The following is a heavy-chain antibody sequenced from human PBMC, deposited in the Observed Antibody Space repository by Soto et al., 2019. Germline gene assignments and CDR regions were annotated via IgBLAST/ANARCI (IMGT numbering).Heavy chain of an antibody. CDR1: GGSISSGGYS. J-gene: IGHJ4*02. V-gene: IGHV4-30-2*01. Sequence: QLQLQESGSGLVKPSQTLSLTCAVSGGSISSGGYSWSWIRQPPGKGLEYIGDIYHSGSTYYNPSLKSRVTISVDRSKNQFSLKLSSVTAADTAVYYCARVRSGWGIDYWGQGTLVTVSS. CDR2: IYHSGST. CDR3: ARVRSGWGIDY. D-gene: IGHD6-19*01.